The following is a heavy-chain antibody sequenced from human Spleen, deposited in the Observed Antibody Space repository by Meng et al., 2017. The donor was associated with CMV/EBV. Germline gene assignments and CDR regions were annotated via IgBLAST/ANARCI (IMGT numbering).Heavy chain of an antibody. CDR3: ARVFDGAYPNWFDP. D-gene: IGHD4-17*01. J-gene: IGHJ5*02. V-gene: IGHV4-61*01. CDR1: GDSVSGGSNS. Sequence: SGDSVSGGSNSWIWLRQPPGKGLEWIGYIYYSGSTEYNPSLRSRVTISVDTSKNQFSLNLSSVTAADTAVYYCARVFDGAYPNWFDPWGQGSLVTVSS. CDR2: IYYSGST.